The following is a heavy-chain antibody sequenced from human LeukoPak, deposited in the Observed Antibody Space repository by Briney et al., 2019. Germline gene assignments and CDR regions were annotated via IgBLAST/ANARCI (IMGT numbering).Heavy chain of an antibody. J-gene: IGHJ5*02. CDR1: GHSISSDYY. CDR3: ARGADSSSWPWFDP. D-gene: IGHD6-13*01. CDR2: IYHDGSS. Sequence: PSETLSLTCAVSGHSISSDYYWGWIRQPPGKGLEWIGSIYHDGSSYYNPSLKSRATLSVNTSHTQISLTMSSMTAADTAVYYCARGADSSSWPWFDPWGQGTQVIVSS. V-gene: IGHV4-38-2*01.